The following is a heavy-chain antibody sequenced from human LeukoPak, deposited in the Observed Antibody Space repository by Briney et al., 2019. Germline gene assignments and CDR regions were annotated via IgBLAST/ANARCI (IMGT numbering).Heavy chain of an antibody. V-gene: IGHV4-39*01. D-gene: IGHD4-17*01. J-gene: IGHJ3*02. CDR1: GGSISSSSYC. CDR2: IYYSGST. Sequence: SETLSLTCTVSGGSISSSSYCWGWIRQPPGKGLEWIGSIYYSGSTYYNPSLKSRVTISVDTSKNQFSLKLSSVTAADTAVYYCARPSLTTVTTKALDAFDIWGQGTMVTVSS. CDR3: ARPSLTTVTTKALDAFDI.